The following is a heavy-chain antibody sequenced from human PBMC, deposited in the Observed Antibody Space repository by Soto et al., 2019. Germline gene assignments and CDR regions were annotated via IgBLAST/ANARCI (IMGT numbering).Heavy chain of an antibody. V-gene: IGHV1-69*02. Sequence: QVQLVQSGAEVKRPGSSVRVSCTASGGTFNSYTISWVRQAPGQGPEWMGRIIPVLGVANYAQTFQGRITLTADKFTSTAYMDLSSLRSEDTAVYYCARGGVAAAGTLGNWGQGTLVTVSS. CDR1: GGTFNSYT. CDR3: ARGGVAAAGTLGN. D-gene: IGHD6-13*01. J-gene: IGHJ4*02. CDR2: IIPVLGVA.